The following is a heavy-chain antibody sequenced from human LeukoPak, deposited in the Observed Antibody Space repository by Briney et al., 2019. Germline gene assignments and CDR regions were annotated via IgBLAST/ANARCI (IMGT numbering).Heavy chain of an antibody. CDR2: ISSSSSYI. CDR3: ARDRRPLGDAFDI. J-gene: IGHJ3*02. V-gene: IGHV3-21*01. D-gene: IGHD1-26*01. Sequence: GGSLRLSCAASEFSVGSNYMTWVRQAPGKGLEWVSSISSSSSYIYYADSVKGRFTISRDNAKNSLYLQMNSLRAEDTAVYYCARDRRPLGDAFDIWGQGTMVTVSS. CDR1: EFSVGSNY.